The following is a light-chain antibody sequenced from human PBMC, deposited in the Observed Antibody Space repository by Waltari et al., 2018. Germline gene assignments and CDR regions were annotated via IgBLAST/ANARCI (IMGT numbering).Light chain of an antibody. V-gene: IGLV2-14*04. Sequence: WYQPHPDTAPKLMIYDVNKRPSGISNRFSGSKSGNTASLTISGLQAEDEADYYCSSYTSSSTWVFGGGTKLTVL. CDR2: DVN. CDR3: SSYTSSSTWV. J-gene: IGLJ3*02.